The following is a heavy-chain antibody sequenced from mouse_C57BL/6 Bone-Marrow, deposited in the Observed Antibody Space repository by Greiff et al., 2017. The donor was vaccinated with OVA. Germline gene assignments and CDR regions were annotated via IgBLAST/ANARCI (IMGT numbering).Heavy chain of an antibody. J-gene: IGHJ4*01. Sequence: VQLQQSGAELVRPGASVTLSCKASGYTFTDYEMYWVKQTPVHGLEWIGTIDPETGGTAYNQKFKGKAILTADKSSSTAYRELRSLTSEDSAVYYCTRGYSNYYAMDYWGQGTSVTVSS. D-gene: IGHD2-5*01. CDR3: TRGYSNYYAMDY. V-gene: IGHV1-15*01. CDR1: GYTFTDYE. CDR2: IDPETGGT.